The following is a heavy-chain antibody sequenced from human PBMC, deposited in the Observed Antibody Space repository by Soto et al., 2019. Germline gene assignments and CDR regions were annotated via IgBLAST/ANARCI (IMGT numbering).Heavy chain of an antibody. CDR2: ISAYNGNT. D-gene: IGHD3-9*01. CDR1: GYTFTSYG. J-gene: IGHJ6*02. CDR3: ARVAYDILTYGMDV. Sequence: GASVKVSCKASGYTFTSYGISWVRQAPGQGLEWMGWISAYNGNTNYAQKLQGRVTMTTDTSTSTAYMELRSLRSDDTFVYYCARVAYDILTYGMDVWGQGTTVTVSS. V-gene: IGHV1-18*01.